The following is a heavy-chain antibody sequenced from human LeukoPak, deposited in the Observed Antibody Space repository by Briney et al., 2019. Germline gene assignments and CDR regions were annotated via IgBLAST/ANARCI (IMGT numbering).Heavy chain of an antibody. J-gene: IGHJ6*02. CDR1: GYTFTSYG. CDR3: ARELDSSGPKYYYYYYGMDV. D-gene: IGHD3-22*01. Sequence: ASVKVSCKASGYTFTSYGISWVRQAPGQGLEWMGWISACNGNTNYAQKLQGRVTMTTDTSTSTAYMELRSLRSDDTAVYYCARELDSSGPKYYYYYYGMDVWGQGTTVTVSS. V-gene: IGHV1-18*01. CDR2: ISACNGNT.